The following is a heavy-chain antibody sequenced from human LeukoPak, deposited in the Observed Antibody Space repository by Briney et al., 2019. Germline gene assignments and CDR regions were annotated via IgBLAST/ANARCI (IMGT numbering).Heavy chain of an antibody. CDR1: GYTFTSCD. J-gene: IGHJ4*02. CDR3: ACGVVRGVLPYLDY. Sequence: ASVKVSCKASGYTFTSCDINWVRQATGQGLEWMGWINPNSGGTNYAQKFQGRVTMTRDTSISTAYMELSRLRSDDTAVYYCACGVVRGVLPYLDYWGQGTLVTVSS. D-gene: IGHD3-10*01. V-gene: IGHV1-2*02. CDR2: INPNSGGT.